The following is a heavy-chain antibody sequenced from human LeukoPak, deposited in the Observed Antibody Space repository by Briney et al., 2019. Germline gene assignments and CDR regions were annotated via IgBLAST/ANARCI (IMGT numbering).Heavy chain of an antibody. CDR2: IVPILGIA. CDR1: GGTFSSYA. D-gene: IGHD1-26*01. V-gene: IGHV1-69*04. CDR3: ARDRVGAYDAFDI. J-gene: IGHJ3*02. Sequence: ASVKVSCKASGGTFSSYAINWVRQAPGQGLEWMGRIVPILGIANYAQKFQGRVTITTDESTSTAYMELSSLRSEDTAVYYCARDRVGAYDAFDIWGQGTMVTVSS.